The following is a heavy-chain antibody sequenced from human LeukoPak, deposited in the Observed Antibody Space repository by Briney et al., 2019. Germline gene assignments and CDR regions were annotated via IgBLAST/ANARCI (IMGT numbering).Heavy chain of an antibody. CDR1: GFTFSSYW. CDR2: IKQDGSEK. V-gene: IGHV3-7*01. Sequence: GGSLRLSCAASGFTFSSYWMSWVRQAPGKGLEWVANIKQDGSEKYYVDSVKGRFTISRDNAKNSLYLQMNSLRAEDTAVYYCARDSRKVYYYGSGSYDYWGQGTLVTVSS. CDR3: ARDSRKVYYYGSGSYDY. D-gene: IGHD3-10*01. J-gene: IGHJ4*02.